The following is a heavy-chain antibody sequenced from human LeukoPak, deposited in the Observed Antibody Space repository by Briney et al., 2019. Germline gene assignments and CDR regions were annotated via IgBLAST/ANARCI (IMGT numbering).Heavy chain of an antibody. J-gene: IGHJ3*02. V-gene: IGHV3-21*01. CDR3: ARDKIRGNAFDI. Sequence: GGSLRLSXAASGFTFSSYSMNWVRQAPGKGLEWVSSISSSSSYIYYADSVKGRFAISRDNAKNSLYLQMNSLRAEDTAVYYCARDKIRGNAFDIWGQGTMVTVSS. CDR2: ISSSSSYI. D-gene: IGHD3-3*02. CDR1: GFTFSSYS.